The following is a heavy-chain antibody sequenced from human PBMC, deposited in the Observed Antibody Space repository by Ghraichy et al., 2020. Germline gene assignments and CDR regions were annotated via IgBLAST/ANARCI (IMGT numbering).Heavy chain of an antibody. CDR3: ARTTYCGGDCLNWFDP. V-gene: IGHV4-30-4*01. D-gene: IGHD2-21*02. CDR1: GGSISSGDYY. CDR2: IYYSGST. Sequence: SETLSLTCTVSGGSISSGDYYWSWIRQPPGKGLEWIGYIYYSGSTYYNPSLKSRVTISVDTSKNQFSLKLSSVTAADTAVYYCARTTYCGGDCLNWFDPWGQGTLVTVSS. J-gene: IGHJ5*02.